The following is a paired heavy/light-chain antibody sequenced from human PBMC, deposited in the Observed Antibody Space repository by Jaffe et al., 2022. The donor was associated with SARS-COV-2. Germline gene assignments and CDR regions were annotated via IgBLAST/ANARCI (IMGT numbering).Heavy chain of an antibody. D-gene: IGHD3-22*01. Sequence: QVQLQESGPGLVKPSETLSLTCTVSGGSIRNYYWSWIRQPPGKGLEWIGYIYYSGSTNYNPSLKSRVTISIDTSKNQFSLKLNSVTAADTAVYYCARRGNYYEAHTPFDYWGQGTLVTVSS. J-gene: IGHJ4*02. CDR2: IYYSGST. V-gene: IGHV4-59*01. CDR1: GGSIRNYY. CDR3: ARRGNYYEAHTPFDY.
Light chain of an antibody. V-gene: IGKV4-1*01. CDR2: WAS. CDR1: QSVLYSSNNNNY. Sequence: DIVMTQSPDSLAVSLGERATINCKSSQSVLYSSNNNNYLAWYQQKPGQPPKLLIYWASTRESGVPDRFSGSGSGTDFTLTISSLQAEDVAVYYCQQYYSLPRTFGQGTKVEIK. CDR3: QQYYSLPRT. J-gene: IGKJ1*01.